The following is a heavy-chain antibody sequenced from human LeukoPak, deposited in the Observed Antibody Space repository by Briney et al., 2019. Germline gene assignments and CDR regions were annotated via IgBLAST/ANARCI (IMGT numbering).Heavy chain of an antibody. V-gene: IGHV3-33*06. J-gene: IGHJ6*03. CDR2: IWHDGSVE. D-gene: IGHD3-16*01. CDR1: GFTFSRLG. Sequence: GGSLRLSCAASGFTFSRLGMQWVRQAPGKGLEWVAMIWHDGSVEEYAASVKGRFTISRDNSRDTLFLQMNRLRDDDTAVYYCAKEGDQFRGYLDAWGKGTTVTASS. CDR3: AKEGDQFRGYLDA.